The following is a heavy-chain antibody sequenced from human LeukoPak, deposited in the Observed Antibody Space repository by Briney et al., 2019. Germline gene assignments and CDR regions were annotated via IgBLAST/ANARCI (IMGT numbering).Heavy chain of an antibody. J-gene: IGHJ4*02. CDR2: ISGSGGST. CDR3: AKPSKLTTMGGYFDY. D-gene: IGHD4/OR15-4a*01. CDR1: GFTFSSYA. V-gene: IGHV3-23*01. Sequence: GGSLRLSCAASGFTFSSYAMSWVRQAPGKGLEWVSAISGSGGSTYYADSVKGRFTISRDNSKNTLYLQMNSLRAEDTAVYYCAKPSKLTTMGGYFDYWGPGALVTVSS.